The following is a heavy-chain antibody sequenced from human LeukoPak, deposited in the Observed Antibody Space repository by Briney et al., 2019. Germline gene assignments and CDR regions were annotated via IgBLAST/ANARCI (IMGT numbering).Heavy chain of an antibody. CDR2: MSPSSGKA. D-gene: IGHD3-10*01. CDR3: ARVDMVRGVMYAFDI. Sequence: ASVKVSCKASGYTFTNYDIIWVRQATGQGPEWVGWMSPSSGKAGYGQKFQGRVTITRDTSASTAYMELSSLRSEDTAVYYCARVDMVRGVMYAFDIWGQGTMVTVSS. J-gene: IGHJ3*02. CDR1: GYTFTNYD. V-gene: IGHV1-8*01.